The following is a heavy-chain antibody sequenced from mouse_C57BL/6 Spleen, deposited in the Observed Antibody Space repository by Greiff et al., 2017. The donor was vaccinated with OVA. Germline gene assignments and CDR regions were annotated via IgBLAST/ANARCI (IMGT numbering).Heavy chain of an antibody. CDR2: ISSGSSTI. CDR1: GFTFSDYG. V-gene: IGHV5-17*01. Sequence: EVQLVESGGGLVKPGGSLKLSCAASGFTFSDYGMHWVRQAPEKGLEWVAYISSGSSTIYYADTVKGRFTISRDNAKNTLFLQMTSLRSEDTAMYYCARLDDYDGDYYAMDYWGQGTSVTVSS. J-gene: IGHJ4*01. D-gene: IGHD2-4*01. CDR3: ARLDDYDGDYYAMDY.